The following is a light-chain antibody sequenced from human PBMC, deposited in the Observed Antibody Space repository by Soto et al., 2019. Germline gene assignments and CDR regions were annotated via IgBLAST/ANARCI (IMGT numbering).Light chain of an antibody. Sequence: QSVLTQPASVSGSPVQSITISCTGTSSDVGGYNYVSWYQQHPGRAPKLIIYEVSNRPSGVSNRFSGSKSANTASLTISGLQAEDEADYYCNSYTSSSSVFGTGTKVTVL. CDR2: EVS. V-gene: IGLV2-14*01. CDR1: SSDVGGYNY. CDR3: NSYTSSSSV. J-gene: IGLJ1*01.